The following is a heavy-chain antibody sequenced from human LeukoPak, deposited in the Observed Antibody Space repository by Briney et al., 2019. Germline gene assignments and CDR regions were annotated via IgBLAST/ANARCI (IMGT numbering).Heavy chain of an antibody. CDR3: AKSVGSTDYYFEN. D-gene: IGHD1-26*01. V-gene: IGHV3-30*02. CDR1: GFTFSSYG. CDR2: IRYDRSNK. J-gene: IGHJ4*02. Sequence: GGSLRLSCAASGFTFSSYGMHWVRQAPGKGLEWVAFIRYDRSNKHYADSVKGRFIISRDNSNNTLYLQMNSLRDEDTAVYSCAKSVGSTDYYFENWGRGTLVTVSS.